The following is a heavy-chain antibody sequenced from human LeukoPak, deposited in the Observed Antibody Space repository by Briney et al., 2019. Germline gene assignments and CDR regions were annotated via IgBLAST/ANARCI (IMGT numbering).Heavy chain of an antibody. CDR2: IIPIFGTA. CDR3: ARDRGRAATDFDY. CDR1: GGTFSSYA. J-gene: IGHJ4*02. D-gene: IGHD6-13*01. Sequence: GASVKVSCKASGGTFSSYAISWVRQAPGQGLEWMGGIIPIFGTANYAQKFQGRVTITADESTSTAYMELSSLRSGDTAVYYCARDRGRAATDFDYWGQGTLVTVSS. V-gene: IGHV1-69*13.